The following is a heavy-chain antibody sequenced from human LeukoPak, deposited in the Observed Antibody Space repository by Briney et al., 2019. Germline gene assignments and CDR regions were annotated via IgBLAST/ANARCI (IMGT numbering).Heavy chain of an antibody. CDR1: GGSFSGYY. V-gene: IGHV4-34*01. D-gene: IGHD2-2*01. J-gene: IGHJ6*03. CDR2: INHSGST. Sequence: SETLSLTCAVYGGSFSGYYWSWIRQPPGKGLEWIGEINHSGSTNYNPSLKSRVTISVDTSKNQFSLKLSSVTAADTAVYYCARERPSRGVVVPAAIGRYYYYYMDVWGKGTTVTVSS. CDR3: ARERPSRGVVVPAAIGRYYYYYMDV.